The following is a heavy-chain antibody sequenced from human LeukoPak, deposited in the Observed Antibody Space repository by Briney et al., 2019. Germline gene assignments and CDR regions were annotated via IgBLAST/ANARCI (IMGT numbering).Heavy chain of an antibody. V-gene: IGHV3-7*01. J-gene: IGHJ4*02. CDR1: GFTFSNYW. CDR2: IKADGSTK. CDR3: ARDGPWFGEFFDY. Sequence: PGESLRLSCAASGFTFSNYWMSWVRQAPGKGLEWVANIKADGSTKNYMDPMKGRFTISRDNAKNSLYLQMNSLRAEDTAVYFCARDGPWFGEFFDYWGQGTLVTVSS. D-gene: IGHD3-10*01.